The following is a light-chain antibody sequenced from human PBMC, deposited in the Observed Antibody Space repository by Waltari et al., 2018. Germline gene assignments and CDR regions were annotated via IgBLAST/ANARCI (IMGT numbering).Light chain of an antibody. CDR1: SSNIGRNT. V-gene: IGLV1-44*01. Sequence: QSVVTPPPSASGTPGQRVTISCSGSSSNIGRNTVNWYQQLPGTAPKLLFYSNNQRPSGVPDRFSGSKSGTSASLAISGLQSEDEADYYCAAWDDSLNAVVFGGGTKLTVL. J-gene: IGLJ3*02. CDR2: SNN. CDR3: AAWDDSLNAVV.